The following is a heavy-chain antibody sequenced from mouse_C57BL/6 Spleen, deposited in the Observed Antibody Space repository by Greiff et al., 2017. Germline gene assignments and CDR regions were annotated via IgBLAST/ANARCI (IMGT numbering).Heavy chain of an antibody. CDR2: INPGSGGT. V-gene: IGHV1-54*01. CDR1: GYAFTNYL. Sequence: QVQLQQSGAELVRPGTSVKVSCKASGYAFTNYLIEWVKQRPGQGLEWIGVINPGSGGTNYNEKFKGKATLTADKSSSTAYMQLSSLTSEDSAVXFCARNYAMDYWGQGTSVTVSS. J-gene: IGHJ4*01. CDR3: ARNYAMDY.